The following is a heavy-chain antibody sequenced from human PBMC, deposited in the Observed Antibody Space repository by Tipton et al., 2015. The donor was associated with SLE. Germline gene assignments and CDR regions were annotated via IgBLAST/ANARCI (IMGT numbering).Heavy chain of an antibody. Sequence: TLSLTCTVSGGSISSGSYYWSWIRQPPGKGLEWIGEINHSGSTNYNPSLKSRVTISVDTSKNQFSLKLSSVAAADTAVYYCARGDMIVDYWGQGTLVTVSS. J-gene: IGHJ4*02. CDR2: INHSGST. CDR1: GGSISSGSYY. D-gene: IGHD3-22*01. V-gene: IGHV4-39*07. CDR3: ARGDMIVDY.